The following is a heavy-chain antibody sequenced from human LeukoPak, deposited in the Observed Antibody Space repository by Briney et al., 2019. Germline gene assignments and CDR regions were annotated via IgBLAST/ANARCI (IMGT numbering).Heavy chain of an antibody. CDR3: ARDYQQLWFRSASVPVY. CDR2: INPSGGST. Sequence: ASVKVSCKASGGTFSSYAISWVRQAPGQGLEWMGIINPSGGSTSYAQKFQGRVTMTRDMSTSTVYMELSSLRSEDTAVYYCARDYQQLWFRSASVPVYWGQGTLVTVSS. V-gene: IGHV1-46*01. D-gene: IGHD5-18*01. CDR1: GGTFSSYA. J-gene: IGHJ4*02.